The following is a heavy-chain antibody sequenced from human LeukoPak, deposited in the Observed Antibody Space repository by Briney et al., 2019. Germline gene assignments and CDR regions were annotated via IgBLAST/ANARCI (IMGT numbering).Heavy chain of an antibody. CDR3: ARDPNGDYIGAFDG. J-gene: IGHJ3*01. D-gene: IGHD4-17*01. Sequence: PGGSLRLSCAASEFTFRNFALTWLRQAPGKGLEWVSSISATSVDIFYADSVQGRFTISRDNSKHTLYLQMSSLRAEDTAIYYCARDPNGDYIGAFDGWGQGAMVTVSS. V-gene: IGHV3-23*01. CDR2: ISATSVDI. CDR1: EFTFRNFA.